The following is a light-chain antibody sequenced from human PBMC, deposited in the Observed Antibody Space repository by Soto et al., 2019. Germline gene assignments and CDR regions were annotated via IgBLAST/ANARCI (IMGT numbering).Light chain of an antibody. CDR3: SSYSISSTLGV. CDR2: DVS. V-gene: IGLV2-14*01. J-gene: IGLJ2*01. Sequence: QSALTQPASVSGSPGQSITISCTGTSSDVGSYNYVSWYQQHPGKAPKLMIYDVSNRPSGVSNRFSGFKSGNTASLTISGLQAEDEADYYCSSYSISSTLGVFGGGTKLTVL. CDR1: SSDVGSYNY.